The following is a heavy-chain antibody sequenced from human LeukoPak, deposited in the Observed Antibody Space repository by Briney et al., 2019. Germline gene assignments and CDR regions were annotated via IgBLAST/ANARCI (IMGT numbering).Heavy chain of an antibody. CDR3: ARVGKHSPSLLWFRELLSTYFDY. J-gene: IGHJ4*02. CDR1: GGSLSSGVDY. D-gene: IGHD3-10*01. Sequence: PSETLSLTCTVSGGSLSSGVDYSSWIRQPPGEGLGWIGYIYYSGSANYNPSLKSRVTISVDTSKNQFSLKLSSVTAADTAVYYCARVGKHSPSLLWFRELLSTYFDYWGQGTLVTVSS. CDR2: IYYSGSA. V-gene: IGHV4-61*08.